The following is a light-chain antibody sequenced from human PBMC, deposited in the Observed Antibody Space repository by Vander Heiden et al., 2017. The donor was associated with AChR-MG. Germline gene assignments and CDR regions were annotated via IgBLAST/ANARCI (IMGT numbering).Light chain of an antibody. CDR3: FSYAGSYTWV. CDR1: SSDVGGYNY. Sequence: QSALTQPRSVSGSPGQSVTISCTGTSSDVGGYNYVSWYQQHPGKAPKVTMYDDSKRPSGVPDRFSGSKSGNTASLTISGLQAEDEADYYCFSYAGSYTWVFGGGTKLTVL. CDR2: DDS. V-gene: IGLV2-11*01. J-gene: IGLJ3*02.